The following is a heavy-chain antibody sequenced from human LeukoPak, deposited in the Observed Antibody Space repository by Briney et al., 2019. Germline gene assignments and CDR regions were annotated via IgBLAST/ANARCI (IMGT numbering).Heavy chain of an antibody. V-gene: IGHV3-53*01. D-gene: IGHD1-14*01. Sequence: PGGSLRLPCAASGFTVITNDLTWVHQAPGKGLEWVSVLYSDGNTKYADSVQGRFTISRDNSKHTLYLEMNSLSPDDTAVYYCARGVEPLAANTVAHWARGTLVTVSS. J-gene: IGHJ4*02. CDR3: ARGVEPLAANTVAH. CDR1: GFTVITND. CDR2: LYSDGNT.